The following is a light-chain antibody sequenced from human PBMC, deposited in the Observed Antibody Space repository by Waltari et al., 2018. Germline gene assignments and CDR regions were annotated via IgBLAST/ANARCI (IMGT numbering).Light chain of an antibody. J-gene: IGLJ3*02. CDR1: ILAKKY. V-gene: IGLV3-27*01. CDR2: EDS. CDR3: FSAADNNWV. Sequence: SYELTQPSSVSVSPGQTAKILCSGYILAKKYARWFQQKPGQAPLLLIYEDSERPSEIPGRFSGSSSVTTVTLTITGAHVDDEADYYCFSAADNNWVFGGGTKLTVL.